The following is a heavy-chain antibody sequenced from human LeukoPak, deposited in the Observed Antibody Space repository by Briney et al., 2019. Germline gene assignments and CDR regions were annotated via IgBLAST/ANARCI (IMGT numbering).Heavy chain of an antibody. Sequence: GGSLRLSCAASGFTVSSNYMSWVRQAPGKGLEWVSVIYGGGSTYYADSVKGRFTISRDNSKNTLYLQMNSLRAEDTAVYYCARDYYYDSSGPTWGQGTLVTVSS. D-gene: IGHD3-22*01. J-gene: IGHJ5*02. CDR3: ARDYYYDSSGPT. CDR2: IYGGGST. V-gene: IGHV3-53*01. CDR1: GFTVSSNY.